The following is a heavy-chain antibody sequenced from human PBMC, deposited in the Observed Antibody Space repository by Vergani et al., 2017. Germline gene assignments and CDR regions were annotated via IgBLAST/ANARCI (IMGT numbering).Heavy chain of an antibody. V-gene: IGHV4-61*02. CDR2: IYTSGST. Sequence: QVQLQESGPGLVKPSQTLSLTCTVSGGSISSGSYYWSWIRQPAGKGLEWIGRIYTSGSTNYNPSLKSRVTMSVDTSKNQFSLKLSSVTAADTAVYYCARQLYDSSGYFDYWGQGTLVTVSS. J-gene: IGHJ4*02. CDR1: GGSISSGSYY. D-gene: IGHD3-22*01. CDR3: ARQLYDSSGYFDY.